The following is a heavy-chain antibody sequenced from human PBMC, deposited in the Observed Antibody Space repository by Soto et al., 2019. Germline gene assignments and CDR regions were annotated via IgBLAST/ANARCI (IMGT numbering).Heavy chain of an antibody. J-gene: IGHJ5*02. CDR2: IYYSGST. V-gene: IGHV4-31*03. Sequence: QVQLQESGPGLVKPSQTLSLTCTVSGGSISSGDYYWSWIRQHPGKGLEWIGYIYYSGSTYYNPSRRSRLTISVDTSKNHFSLKLSSVTAADTAVYYCARGDDYGDYGGWFGPWGQGTLVTVSS. CDR3: ARGDDYGDYGGWFGP. D-gene: IGHD4-17*01. CDR1: GGSISSGDYY.